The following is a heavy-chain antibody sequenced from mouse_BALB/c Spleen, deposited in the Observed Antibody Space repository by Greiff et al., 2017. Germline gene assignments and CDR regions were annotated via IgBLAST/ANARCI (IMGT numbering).Heavy chain of an antibody. Sequence: DVKLQESGPSLVKPSQTLSLTCSVTGDSITSGYWNWIRKFPGNKLEYMGYISYSGSTYYNPSLKSRISITRDTSKNQYYLQLNSVTTEDTATYYCARITTVRDYYAMDYWGQGTSVTVSS. CDR3: ARITTVRDYYAMDY. V-gene: IGHV3-8*02. D-gene: IGHD1-1*01. J-gene: IGHJ4*01. CDR2: ISYSGST. CDR1: GDSITSGY.